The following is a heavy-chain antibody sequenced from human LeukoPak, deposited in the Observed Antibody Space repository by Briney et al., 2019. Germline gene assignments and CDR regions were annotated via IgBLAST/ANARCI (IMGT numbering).Heavy chain of an antibody. J-gene: IGHJ4*02. Sequence: GGSLRLSCTASGFIFNDYPMHWVRQAPGKGLEWVAVISEDGINKFYADSVKGRFTISRDNSKNTLYVQMNSLRREDSAVYYCARDAPFHDYWGQGALVTVSS. D-gene: IGHD2/OR15-2a*01. V-gene: IGHV3-30-3*01. CDR2: ISEDGINK. CDR1: GFIFNDYP. CDR3: ARDAPFHDY.